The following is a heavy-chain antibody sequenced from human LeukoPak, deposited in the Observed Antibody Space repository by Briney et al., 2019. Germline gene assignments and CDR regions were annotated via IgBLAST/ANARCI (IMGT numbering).Heavy chain of an antibody. CDR1: GGSFSGYY. CDR3: ARTGYYDSSGLPKY. D-gene: IGHD3-22*01. V-gene: IGHV4-34*01. CDR2: INHSGST. J-gene: IGHJ4*02. Sequence: PSETLSLTCVVYGGSFSGYYWSWIRQPPGKGLEWIGEINHSGSTNYNPSLKSRVTISVDTSKNQFSLKLSSVTAADTAVYYCARTGYYDSSGLPKYWGQGTLVTVSS.